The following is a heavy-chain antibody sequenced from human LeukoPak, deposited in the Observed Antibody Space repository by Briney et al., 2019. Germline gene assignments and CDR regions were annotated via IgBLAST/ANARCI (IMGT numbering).Heavy chain of an antibody. CDR3: ARGKGYFDY. J-gene: IGHJ4*02. V-gene: IGHV4-34*01. CDR1: GGSFSGYY. CDR2: INHSGST. Sequence: SETLSLTCAVYGGSFSGYYWSWIRQPPGKGLEWIGEINHSGSTNYNPSLKSRVTISVDTSKNQFSLNLKSVTAADTAVYYCARGKGYFDYWGQGTLVTVSS.